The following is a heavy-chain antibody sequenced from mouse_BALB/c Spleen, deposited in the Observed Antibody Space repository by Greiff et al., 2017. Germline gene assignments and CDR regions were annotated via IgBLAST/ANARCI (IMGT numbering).Heavy chain of an antibody. CDR1: GYSITSGYS. J-gene: IGHJ3*01. CDR3: ARSGDYDERFAY. V-gene: IGHV3-1*02. Sequence: DVKLQESGPDLVKPSQSLSLTCTVTGYSITSGYSWHWIRQFPGNKLEWMGYIHYSGSTNYNPSLKSRISITRDTSKNQFFLQLNSVTTKATATYYCARSGDYDERFAYGGKGTLVTVSA. D-gene: IGHD2-4*01. CDR2: IHYSGST.